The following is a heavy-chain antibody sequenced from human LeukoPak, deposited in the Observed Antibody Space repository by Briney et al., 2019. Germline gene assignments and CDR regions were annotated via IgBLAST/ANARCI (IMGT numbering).Heavy chain of an antibody. J-gene: IGHJ3*02. CDR3: ARDRPYYGSVDDAFDI. D-gene: IGHD3-10*01. CDR2: ISSSSSYT. CDR1: GFTFSDCY. V-gene: IGHV3-11*06. Sequence: GGSLRLSCAASGFTFSDCYMSWIRQAPGKGPEWVSYISSSSSYTNYADSVKGRFTISRDNAKNSLYLQMNSLRAEDTAVYYCARDRPYYGSVDDAFDIWGQGTMVTVSS.